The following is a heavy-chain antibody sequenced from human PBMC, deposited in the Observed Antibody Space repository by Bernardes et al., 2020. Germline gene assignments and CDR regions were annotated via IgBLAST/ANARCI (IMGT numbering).Heavy chain of an antibody. V-gene: IGHV3-30*18. CDR2: ISYDGSNK. CDR3: AKPPNPYYDFWSAPRD. Sequence: GGSLRLSCAASGFTFSSYGMHWVRQAPGKGLEWVAVISYDGSNKYYADSVKGRFTISRDNSKNTLYLQMNSLRAEDTAVYYCAKPPNPYYDFWSAPRDWGQGTLVTVSS. D-gene: IGHD3-3*01. CDR1: GFTFSSYG. J-gene: IGHJ4*02.